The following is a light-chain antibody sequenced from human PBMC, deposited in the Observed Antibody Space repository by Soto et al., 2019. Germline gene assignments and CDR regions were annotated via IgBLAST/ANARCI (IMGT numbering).Light chain of an antibody. J-gene: IGKJ1*01. V-gene: IGKV3-20*01. Sequence: MVLTQSPGTLSLSPGERATLSCRASQSVTSPFLAWYQQKPGQPPRLLIYSTSGRATGIPDRFSGSGSGTDFTLTISSLEPEDSAVYYCQQYGSSPRTFGQGTKVEV. CDR2: STS. CDR1: QSVTSPF. CDR3: QQYGSSPRT.